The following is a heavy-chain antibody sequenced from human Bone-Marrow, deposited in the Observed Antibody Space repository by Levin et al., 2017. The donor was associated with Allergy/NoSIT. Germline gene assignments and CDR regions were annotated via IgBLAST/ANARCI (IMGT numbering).Heavy chain of an antibody. J-gene: IGHJ4*02. CDR1: GFTFSDYY. CDR3: ATYFRDYYYFGS. D-gene: IGHD4-17*01. CDR2: ISPATSTI. V-gene: IGHV3-11*01. Sequence: LSLTCAASGFTFSDYYMSWVRQAPGKGLEWVSYISPATSTIVYADSVKGRFTISRDNAKNSLFLQISDLRAEDTAVYYCATYFRDYYYFGSWGQGTLVTVSS.